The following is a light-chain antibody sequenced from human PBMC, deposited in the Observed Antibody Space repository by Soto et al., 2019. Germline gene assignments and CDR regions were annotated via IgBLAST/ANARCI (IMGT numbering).Light chain of an antibody. V-gene: IGKV3-20*01. CDR1: QIVSSSY. J-gene: IGKJ1*01. Sequence: EIVWTQSPGTLSLSPGERDTRSCLASQIVSSSYLAWYQQKPGQAPRLLIYGASSRATGIPDRFSGSGSGTDFTLTISRLEPEDFAVYYCQQYGSSPKTFGQGNKVVI. CDR3: QQYGSSPKT. CDR2: GAS.